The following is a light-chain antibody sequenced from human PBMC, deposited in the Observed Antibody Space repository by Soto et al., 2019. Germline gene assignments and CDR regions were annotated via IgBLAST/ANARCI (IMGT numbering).Light chain of an antibody. CDR1: TGAVTSDHY. J-gene: IGLJ2*01. CDR2: DTS. V-gene: IGLV7-46*01. CDR3: LLCYGGPVV. Sequence: QAVVTQEPSLTVSPGGTVTLTCGSSTGAVTSDHYPYWFQQKPGQAPRTLIYDTSNKHSWTPARFSGSLLGGKAALTLSGAQPEDEAEYYCLLCYGGPVVFGRGTKLTVL.